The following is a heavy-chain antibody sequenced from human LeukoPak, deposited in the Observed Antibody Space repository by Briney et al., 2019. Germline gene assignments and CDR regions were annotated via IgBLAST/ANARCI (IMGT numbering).Heavy chain of an antibody. CDR3: ARDKELELRGYFDY. CDR2: ISYGGSNK. V-gene: IGHV3-30-3*01. CDR1: GFTFSSYA. Sequence: GRSLRLSCAASGFTFSSYAMHWVRQAPGKGLEWVAVISYGGSNKYYADSVKGRFTISRDNSKNTLYLQMNSLRAEDTAVYYCARDKELELRGYFDYWGQGTLVTVSS. J-gene: IGHJ4*02. D-gene: IGHD1-7*01.